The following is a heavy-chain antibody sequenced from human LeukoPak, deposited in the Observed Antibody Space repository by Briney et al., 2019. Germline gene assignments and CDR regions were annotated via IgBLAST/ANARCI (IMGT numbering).Heavy chain of an antibody. CDR3: ARKRGVGVDTNAFDM. V-gene: IGHV1-2*02. Sequence: ASVKVSCKTSGYTITGYYMHWVRQAPGQGLEWMGWINANNDGSIYAQKFQGRVTMTRDTSINTAYMELSRLRSDDTAVYYCARKRGVGVDTNAFDMWGQGTMVTVSS. CDR1: GYTITGYY. CDR2: INANNDGS. D-gene: IGHD3-3*01. J-gene: IGHJ3*02.